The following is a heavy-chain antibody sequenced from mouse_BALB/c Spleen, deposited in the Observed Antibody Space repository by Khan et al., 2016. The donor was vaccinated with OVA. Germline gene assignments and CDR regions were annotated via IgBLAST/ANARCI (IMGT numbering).Heavy chain of an antibody. V-gene: IGHV1S81*02. CDR3: ARSKRIVATYFDY. Sequence: QVQLQQSGAELVKAGASVKMSCKASGYTFTSYWMHWVKQRLGQGLEWFAETNPTNGRTYYNEKFKSKATLTVDKSSSTAYMLLSGPTVEDSAGYYSARSKRIVATYFDYWGQGTTLTVSS. D-gene: IGHD1-1*01. CDR2: TNPTNGRT. CDR1: GYTFTSYW. J-gene: IGHJ2*01.